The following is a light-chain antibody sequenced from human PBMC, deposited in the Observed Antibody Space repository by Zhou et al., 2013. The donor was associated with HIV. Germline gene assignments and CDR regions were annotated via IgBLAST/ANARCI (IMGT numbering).Light chain of an antibody. CDR2: AAS. CDR3: QTYDSVPWT. V-gene: IGKV1-27*01. J-gene: IGKJ1*01. Sequence: DIQMTQSPSSLSVSVGDRVTITCRASQGISNYLAWYQQAPGQAPRLLIYAASTLQSGVPSRFSGSGSGTDFTLTISSLHPEDVXTYYCQTYDSVPWTFGQGTKVEIK. CDR1: QGISNY.